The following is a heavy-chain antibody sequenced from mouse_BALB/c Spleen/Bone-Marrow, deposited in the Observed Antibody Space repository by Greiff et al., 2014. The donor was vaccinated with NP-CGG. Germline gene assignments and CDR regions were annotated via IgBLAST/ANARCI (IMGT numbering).Heavy chain of an antibody. Sequence: QVQLKHSGAELVKPGASVKLSCKASGYTFTSYWIHWVKLRPGQGLEWIGEINPSNGRTNYNKKFKNKATLTVDKSSSTAYIQLSSLTSEDSAVYYCARYDGPAWFAYWGQGTLVTVSA. D-gene: IGHD2-3*01. V-gene: IGHV1S81*02. CDR3: ARYDGPAWFAY. CDR2: INPSNGRT. J-gene: IGHJ3*01. CDR1: GYTFTSYW.